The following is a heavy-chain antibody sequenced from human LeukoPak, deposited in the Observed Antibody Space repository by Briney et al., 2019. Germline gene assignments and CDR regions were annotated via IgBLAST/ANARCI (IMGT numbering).Heavy chain of an antibody. V-gene: IGHV1-2*02. D-gene: IGHD2-2*01. Sequence: ASVKVSCKASGYTFTGYYMHWVRQAPGQELEWMAWINPNSGGTYYAQNFHDRITMTRDTSISTAYMELSRLRSDDTAIYYCARANALYRSSTSCLFDYWGQGTLVTVSS. CDR1: GYTFTGYY. J-gene: IGHJ4*02. CDR3: ARANALYRSSTSCLFDY. CDR2: INPNSGGT.